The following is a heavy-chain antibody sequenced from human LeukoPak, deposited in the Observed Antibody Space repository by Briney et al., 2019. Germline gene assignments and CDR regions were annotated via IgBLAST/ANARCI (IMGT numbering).Heavy chain of an antibody. D-gene: IGHD3-3*01. J-gene: IGHJ6*02. CDR2: IWYDGSNK. V-gene: IGHV3-33*08. Sequence: PGGSLRLSCAASGFTFSSYSMNWVRQAPGKGLEWVAVIWYDGSNKYYADSVKGRFTISRDNSKNTLYLQMNSLRAEDTAVYYCARDRFLEWLEPSYGMDVWGQGTTVTVSS. CDR3: ARDRFLEWLEPSYGMDV. CDR1: GFTFSSYS.